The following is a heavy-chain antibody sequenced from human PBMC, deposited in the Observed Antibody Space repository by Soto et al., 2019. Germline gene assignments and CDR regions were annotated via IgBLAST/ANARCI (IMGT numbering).Heavy chain of an antibody. CDR1: GGSISSSSYY. CDR2: IYYSGST. J-gene: IGHJ2*01. Sequence: PSETLSLTCTVSGGSISSSSYYWVWIRQPPGKGRVGFGSIYYSGSTYYNPSLRVRITISVDTSKNQFSLKPGSVTAADTAVYYCARLAGVVAASPWYFDLWGRGTLVTVSS. V-gene: IGHV4-39*01. CDR3: ARLAGVVAASPWYFDL. D-gene: IGHD2-15*01.